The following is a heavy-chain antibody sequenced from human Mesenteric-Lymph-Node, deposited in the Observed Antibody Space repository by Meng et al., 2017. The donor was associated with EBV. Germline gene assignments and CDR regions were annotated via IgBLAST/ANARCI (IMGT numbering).Heavy chain of an antibody. V-gene: IGHV2-5*02. CDR1: GFSLSTSAVG. D-gene: IGHD5-12*01. Sequence: LRLAWTFSGFSLSTSAVGVGCISQPPGKALEWLALIYWDDDKRYNPSLKSRHTITKDTPKNQVVLTMTNMDPADTATYYCAHRRREDAGYDSGFYNWGQGTLVTVSS. CDR2: IYWDDDK. CDR3: AHRRREDAGYDSGFYN. J-gene: IGHJ4*02.